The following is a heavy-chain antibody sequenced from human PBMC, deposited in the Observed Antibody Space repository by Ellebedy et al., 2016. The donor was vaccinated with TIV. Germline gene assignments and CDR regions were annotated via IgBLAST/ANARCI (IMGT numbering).Heavy chain of an antibody. V-gene: IGHV3-7*01. CDR2: IKQDGSEK. D-gene: IGHD6-19*01. J-gene: IGHJ1*01. CDR1: GFTFSSYW. CDR3: ARGGSSGWSFQH. Sequence: GGSLRLXXAASGFTFSSYWMSWVRQAPGKGLEWVANIKQDGSEKYYVDSVKGRFTISRDNAKNSLYLQMNSLRAEDTAVYYCARGGSSGWSFQHWGQGTLVTVSS.